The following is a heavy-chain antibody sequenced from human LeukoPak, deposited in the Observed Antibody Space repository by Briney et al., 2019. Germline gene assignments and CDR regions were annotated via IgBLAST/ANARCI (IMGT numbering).Heavy chain of an antibody. Sequence: PGGSLRLSCADSGFSFSSYEMNWVRLAPGKGLEWISYISSSGSITFYADSEKGRFTISRDNARNSLYLQMNSLRAEDTAVYYCARAPGIGSGSYYSDWGQGTLVTVSS. D-gene: IGHD3-10*01. CDR3: ARAPGIGSGSYYSD. V-gene: IGHV3-48*03. CDR1: GFSFSSYE. J-gene: IGHJ4*02. CDR2: ISSSGSIT.